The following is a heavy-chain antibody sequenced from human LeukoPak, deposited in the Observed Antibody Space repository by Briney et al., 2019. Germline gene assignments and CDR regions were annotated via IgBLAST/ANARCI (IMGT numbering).Heavy chain of an antibody. V-gene: IGHV4-61*01. Sequence: PSETLSLTCTVSGGSVSSGSYYWSWIRQPPGKGLEWIGYIYYSGSTNYNPSLKSRVTISVDTSKNQFSLKLSSVTAADTAVYYCARDSLENDAFDIWGRGTMVTVSS. CDR1: GGSVSSGSYY. J-gene: IGHJ3*02. CDR2: IYYSGST. CDR3: ARDSLENDAFDI.